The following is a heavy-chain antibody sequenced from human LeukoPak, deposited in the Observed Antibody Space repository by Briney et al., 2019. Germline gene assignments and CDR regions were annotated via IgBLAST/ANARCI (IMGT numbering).Heavy chain of an antibody. CDR1: GYTFTGYY. Sequence: ASVKVSCKASGYTFTGYYMHWVRQAPGQGLEWMGWINPNSGGTDYAQKFQGRVTMTRDTSINTAYMELSRLRSDDTAVYYCARPIVRGVIFDGMDVWGQGTTVTVSS. D-gene: IGHD3-10*01. CDR3: ARPIVRGVIFDGMDV. J-gene: IGHJ6*02. CDR2: INPNSGGT. V-gene: IGHV1-2*02.